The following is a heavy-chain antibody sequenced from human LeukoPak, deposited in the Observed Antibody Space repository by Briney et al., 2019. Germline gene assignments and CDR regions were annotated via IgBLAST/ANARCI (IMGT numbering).Heavy chain of an antibody. CDR2: IYYSGST. V-gene: IGHV4-61*01. CDR3: ARDYYGSGSYYSCFDP. CDR1: GGSVSSGNYY. Sequence: PSETLSLTCTVSGGSVSSGNYYWSWIRQPPGKGLVWIGYIYYSGSTNYNPSLKSRVTISVDTSKNQFSLKLSSVTAADTAIYFCARDYYGSGSYYSCFDPWGQGALVTVSS. J-gene: IGHJ5*02. D-gene: IGHD3-10*01.